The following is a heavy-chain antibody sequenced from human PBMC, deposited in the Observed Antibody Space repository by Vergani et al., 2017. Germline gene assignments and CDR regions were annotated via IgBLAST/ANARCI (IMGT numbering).Heavy chain of an antibody. D-gene: IGHD2-21*02. Sequence: QVQLVQSGAEVKKPGSSVKVSCKASGATFRSNTISWVRQVPGQGLEWMGRIIPVLGKTKYAQDFQGRLTITADTSTSTAYMELNSLRSQDTAVYYCARDPRGYGGDPEDYYYGMDVWGKGTTVTVSS. CDR3: ARDPRGYGGDPEDYYYGMDV. CDR1: GATFRSNT. V-gene: IGHV1-69*08. CDR2: IIPVLGKT. J-gene: IGHJ6*04.